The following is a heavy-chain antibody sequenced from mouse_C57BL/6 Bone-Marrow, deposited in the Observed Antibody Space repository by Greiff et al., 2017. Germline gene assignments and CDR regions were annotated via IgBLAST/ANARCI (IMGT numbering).Heavy chain of an antibody. Sequence: VQLQQPGAELVKPGASVKMSCKASGYTFTSYWITWVKQRPGQGLEWIGDIYPGSGSTNYNEKFKSKATLTVATSSSSAYMQLSSLTSEDSAVYDCARSPSVYGSMCFAYWGQGTLVTVSA. D-gene: IGHD1-1*01. CDR1: GYTFTSYW. CDR2: IYPGSGST. CDR3: ARSPSVYGSMCFAY. V-gene: IGHV1-55*01. J-gene: IGHJ3*01.